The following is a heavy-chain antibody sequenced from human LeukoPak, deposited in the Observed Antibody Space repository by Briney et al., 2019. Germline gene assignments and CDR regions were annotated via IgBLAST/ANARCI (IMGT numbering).Heavy chain of an antibody. CDR1: GYTFTSYG. V-gene: IGHV1-18*01. CDR3: ARLAAWIAVAGNYYYYYYMDV. Sequence: ASVKVSCKASGYTFTSYGISWVRQAPGQGLEWMGWISAYNGNTNYAQKLQGRVTMTTDTSTSTAYMELRSLRSDDTAVYYCARLAAWIAVAGNYYYYYYMDVWGKGTTVTISS. CDR2: ISAYNGNT. J-gene: IGHJ6*03. D-gene: IGHD6-19*01.